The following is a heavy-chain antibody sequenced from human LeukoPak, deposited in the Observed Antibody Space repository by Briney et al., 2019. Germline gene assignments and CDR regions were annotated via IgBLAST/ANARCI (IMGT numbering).Heavy chain of an antibody. CDR3: ARGGDNSNNWFDP. J-gene: IGHJ5*02. D-gene: IGHD3-10*01. CDR1: GFSFSSYS. Sequence: GGSLRLSCAASGFSFSSYSMLWVRQAPGKGLEWVSSISTIGTYIYYTDSVKGRFTISRDNAKNSLYLQMNSLRAEDTAVYYCARGGDNSNNWFDPWGQGTLVTVSS. V-gene: IGHV3-21*01. CDR2: ISTIGTYI.